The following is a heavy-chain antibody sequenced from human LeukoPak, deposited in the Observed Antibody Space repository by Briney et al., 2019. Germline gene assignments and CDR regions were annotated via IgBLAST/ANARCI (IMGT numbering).Heavy chain of an antibody. V-gene: IGHV3-74*01. D-gene: IGHD2-2*01. Sequence: GGSLRLSCAASGFTFSSSWMYWVRQAPGKGLVWVSRINNDGTTTTDADSVKGRFTISRDNAKNMLYLQMNSLRAEDTAVYYCARDDCSTSSCQKHQNWFDPWGQGTLVTVSS. J-gene: IGHJ5*02. CDR1: GFTFSSSW. CDR2: INNDGTTT. CDR3: ARDDCSTSSCQKHQNWFDP.